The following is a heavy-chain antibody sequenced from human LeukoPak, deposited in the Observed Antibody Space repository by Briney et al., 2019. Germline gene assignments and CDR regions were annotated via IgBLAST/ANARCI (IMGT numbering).Heavy chain of an antibody. CDR1: GYTFTSYD. CDR2: MNPNSGNT. CDR3: ARDRPRLLWFGELLPDDY. Sequence: GASVKVSCKASGYTFTSYDINWVRQATGQGLEWMGWMNPNSGNTGYAQKFQGRVTITRNTSISTAYMELSSLRSEDTAVYYCARDRPRLLWFGELLPDDYWGQGTLVTVSS. V-gene: IGHV1-8*03. D-gene: IGHD3-10*01. J-gene: IGHJ4*02.